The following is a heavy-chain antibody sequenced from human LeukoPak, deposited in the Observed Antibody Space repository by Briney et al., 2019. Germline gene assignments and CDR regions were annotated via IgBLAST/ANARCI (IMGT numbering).Heavy chain of an antibody. CDR2: ISSNGDNT. Sequence: PGGSLRLSCSVSGFTFSTYVVHWVRQAPGKGLEYVSAISSNGDNTYYADSVKGRFTISRDNSKITLYLQMSSLRADDTAVYYCVRGTGYWGQGTLVTVSS. CDR3: VRGTGY. J-gene: IGHJ4*02. CDR1: GFTFSTYV. V-gene: IGHV3-64D*06.